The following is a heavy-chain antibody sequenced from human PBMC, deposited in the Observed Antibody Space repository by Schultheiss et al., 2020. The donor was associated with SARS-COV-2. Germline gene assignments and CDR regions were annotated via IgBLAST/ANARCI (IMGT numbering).Heavy chain of an antibody. Sequence: SETLSLTCAVYGGSFSGYYWSWIRQPPGKGLEWIGYIYYSGSTNYNPSLKSRVIISVDTSKKQLSLKLSSVTAADTAVYYCARERLVKYSGYVGPFDYWGQGTLVTVSS. CDR2: IYYSGST. V-gene: IGHV4-34*01. CDR3: ARERLVKYSGYVGPFDY. D-gene: IGHD5-12*01. CDR1: GGSFSGYY. J-gene: IGHJ4*02.